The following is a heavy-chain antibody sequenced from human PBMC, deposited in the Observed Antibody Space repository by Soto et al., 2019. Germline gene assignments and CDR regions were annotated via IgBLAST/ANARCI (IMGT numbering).Heavy chain of an antibody. Sequence: LRLSCAASGFTFSSYGMHWVRQAPGKGLEWVAVIWYDGSNKYYADSVKGRFTISRDNSKNTLYLQMNSLRAEDTAVYYCARDQQQLVLHYYYGMDVWGQGTTVTVSS. J-gene: IGHJ6*02. CDR3: ARDQQQLVLHYYYGMDV. D-gene: IGHD6-6*01. V-gene: IGHV3-33*01. CDR2: IWYDGSNK. CDR1: GFTFSSYG.